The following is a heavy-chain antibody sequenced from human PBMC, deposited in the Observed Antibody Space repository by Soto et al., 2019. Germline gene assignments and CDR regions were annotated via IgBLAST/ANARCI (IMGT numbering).Heavy chain of an antibody. CDR2: IYYSGST. J-gene: IGHJ6*03. CDR1: GGSISSSSYY. CDR3: ARHLKYNWNFFSGYYMDV. V-gene: IGHV4-39*01. D-gene: IGHD1-7*01. Sequence: SETLSLTCTVSGGSISSSSYYWGWIRQPPGKGLEWIGSIYYSGSTYYNPSLKSRVTISVDTSKNQFSLKLSSVTAADTAVYYCARHLKYNWNFFSGYYMDVWGKGTTVTVSS.